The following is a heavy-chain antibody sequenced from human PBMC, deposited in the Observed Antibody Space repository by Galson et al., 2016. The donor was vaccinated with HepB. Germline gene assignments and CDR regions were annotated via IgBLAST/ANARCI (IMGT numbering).Heavy chain of an antibody. CDR3: ASRYCTGNRCFSRSLDAFDI. CDR2: VNTTTGNP. V-gene: IGHV7-4-1*02. Sequence: SVKVSCKASGYTFTSYAMNWVRQAPGQGLEWMGYVNTTTGNPTYAPVSTGRFVFSLDTSVTTAYLQISGLKAEDSAVYYCASRYCTGNRCFSRSLDAFDIWGQGTMVTVSS. J-gene: IGHJ3*02. CDR1: GYTFTSYA. D-gene: IGHD2-8*02.